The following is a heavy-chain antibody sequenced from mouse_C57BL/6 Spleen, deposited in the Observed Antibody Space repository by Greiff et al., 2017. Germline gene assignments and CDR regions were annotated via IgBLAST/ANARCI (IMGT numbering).Heavy chain of an antibody. D-gene: IGHD1-1*01. V-gene: IGHV1-15*01. Sequence: VQLQESGAELVRPGASVTLSCKASGYTFTDYEMHWVKQTPVHGLEWIGAIDPETGGTAYNQKFKGKAILTADKSSSTAYMELRSLTSEDSAVYYCTRRGYYGSSYGYAMDYWGQGTSVTVSS. CDR3: TRRGYYGSSYGYAMDY. CDR2: IDPETGGT. CDR1: GYTFTDYE. J-gene: IGHJ4*01.